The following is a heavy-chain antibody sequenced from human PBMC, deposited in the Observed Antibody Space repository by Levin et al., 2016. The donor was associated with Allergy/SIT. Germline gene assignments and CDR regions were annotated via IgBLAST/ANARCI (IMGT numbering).Heavy chain of an antibody. CDR2: IKSKTDGGTT. V-gene: IGHV3-15*01. J-gene: IGHJ5*02. D-gene: IGHD3-10*01. Sequence: WIRQPPGKGLEWVGRIKSKTDGGTTDYAAPVKGRFTISRDDSKNTLYLQMNSLKTEDTAVYYCTTDPRTMVRGVRNWFDPWGQGTLVTVSS. CDR3: TTDPRTMVRGVRNWFDP.